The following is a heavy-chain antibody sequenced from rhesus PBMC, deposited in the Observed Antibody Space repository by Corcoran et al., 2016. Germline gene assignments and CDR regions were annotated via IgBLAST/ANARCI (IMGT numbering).Heavy chain of an antibody. CDR2: IYWKDSK. CDR3: ARTRVVDDYGYYDTVGHRFDV. D-gene: IGHD3-9*01. CDR1: GFSISTSGTG. V-gene: IGHV2-95*01. J-gene: IGHJ5-1*01. Sequence: QVTLTESGPALVKPTQTLTLTCTFSGFSISTSGTGVGWIRPPPGKALEWLASIYWKDSKYYRKRLKSRLTSSKDNSKNQVVLKMTNMDQVDTATDYCARTRVVDDYGYYDTVGHRFDVWGPGVLVTVAS.